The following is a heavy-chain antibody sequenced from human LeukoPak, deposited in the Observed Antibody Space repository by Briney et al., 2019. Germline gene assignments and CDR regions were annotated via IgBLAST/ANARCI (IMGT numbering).Heavy chain of an antibody. D-gene: IGHD3-10*01. CDR2: ISSSSSYI. CDR1: GFTFSSYS. V-gene: IGHV3-21*01. J-gene: IGHJ3*02. Sequence: GGSLRLSCAASGFTFSSYSTNWVRQAPGKGLEWVSSISSSSSYIYYADSVKGRFTISRDNAKNSLYLQMNSLRAEDTAVYYCARGSDYYGSGSYFIDAFDIWGQGTMVTVSS. CDR3: ARGSDYYGSGSYFIDAFDI.